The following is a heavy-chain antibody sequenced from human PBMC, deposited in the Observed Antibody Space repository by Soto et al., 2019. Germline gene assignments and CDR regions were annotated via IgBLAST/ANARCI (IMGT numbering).Heavy chain of an antibody. D-gene: IGHD2-15*01. V-gene: IGHV4-59*01. CDR1: GGSISSYY. CDR3: AKDTGGDRCSSFDY. CDR2: IYYSGST. Sequence: PSETLSLTCTVSGGSISSYYWSWIRQPPGKGLEWIGYIYYSGSTNYNPSLKSRVTISVDTSKNQFSLKLSSVTAADTAVYYCAKDTGGDRCSSFDYWGQGALVTVSS. J-gene: IGHJ4*02.